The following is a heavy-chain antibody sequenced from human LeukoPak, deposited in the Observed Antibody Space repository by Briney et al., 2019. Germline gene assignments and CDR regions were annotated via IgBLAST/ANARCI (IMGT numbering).Heavy chain of an antibody. CDR1: GDSFSSASYS. V-gene: IGHV4-30-4*07. Sequence: PSETLSLTCAVSGDSFSSASYSWSWIRQPPGKGLEWIGYIYYSGSAYYNPSFKSPVTISVDTSKNQFSLKLSSVTAPDTAVYYCARADYGDYAFWGQGTLVTVSS. CDR3: ARADYGDYAF. CDR2: IYYSGSA. D-gene: IGHD4-17*01. J-gene: IGHJ4*02.